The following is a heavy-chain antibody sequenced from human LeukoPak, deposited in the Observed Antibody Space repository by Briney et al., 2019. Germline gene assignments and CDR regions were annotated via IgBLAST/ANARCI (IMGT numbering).Heavy chain of an antibody. V-gene: IGHV4-39*01. J-gene: IGHJ4*02. D-gene: IGHD6-13*01. CDR3: ASLGAAGPIPFDY. CDR2: IYYSGST. Sequence: SETLSLTCTVSGGSISSSSYYWGWIRQPPGKGLEWIGSIYYSGSTYYNPSLKSRVTISVDTSKNQFSLKLSSVTAADTAVYYCASLGAAGPIPFDYWGQGTLVTVSS. CDR1: GGSISSSSYY.